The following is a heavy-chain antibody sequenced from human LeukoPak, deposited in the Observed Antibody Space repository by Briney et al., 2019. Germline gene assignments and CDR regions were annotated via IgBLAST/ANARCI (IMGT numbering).Heavy chain of an antibody. CDR3: ARDGAPISGHDY. V-gene: IGHV1-69*06. J-gene: IGHJ4*02. Sequence: ASVKVSCKASGYTFTSYGLSWVRQAPGQGLEWMGGIIPIFGTANYAQKFQGRVTITADKSTSTAYMELSSLRSEDTAVYYCARDGAPISGHDYWGQGTLVTVSS. CDR2: IIPIFGTA. CDR1: GYTFTSYG. D-gene: IGHD6-25*01.